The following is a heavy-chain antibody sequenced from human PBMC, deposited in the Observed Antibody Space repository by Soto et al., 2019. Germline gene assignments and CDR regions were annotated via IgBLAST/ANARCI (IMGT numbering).Heavy chain of an antibody. J-gene: IGHJ4*02. CDR2: ISVSGGST. CDR3: ARVGGPFDNSAYDY. CDR1: GFTFSSYA. D-gene: IGHD3-22*01. Sequence: GGSLRLSCAASGFTFSSYAMSWVRQAPGKGLEWVSAISVSGGSTYYADSVKGRFTISRDNSKNTLYLQMNSLRAEDTAVYYCARVGGPFDNSAYDYWGQGTLVTVSS. V-gene: IGHV3-23*01.